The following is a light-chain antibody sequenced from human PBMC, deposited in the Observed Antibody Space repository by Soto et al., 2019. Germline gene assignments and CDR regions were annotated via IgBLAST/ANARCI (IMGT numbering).Light chain of an antibody. Sequence: QSVLTQPPSVSGAPGQRVTISCTGSSSNIGAGYDLHWYQQLPGTAPKLLIYGNSNRPSGVPDRFSGSKSGSAASLAITVLQAEDEADYYCQSYDSNLGVVFGGGTKLTVL. CDR3: QSYDSNLGVV. CDR2: GNS. J-gene: IGLJ2*01. CDR1: SSNIGAGYD. V-gene: IGLV1-40*01.